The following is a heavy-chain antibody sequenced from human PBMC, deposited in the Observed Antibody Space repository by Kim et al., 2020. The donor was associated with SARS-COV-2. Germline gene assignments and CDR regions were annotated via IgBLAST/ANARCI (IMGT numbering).Heavy chain of an antibody. V-gene: IGHV3-30*07. J-gene: IGHJ4*02. Sequence: YAASVKGRFTISGDTSKNTMSLQLDSLRAADTAVYYCAVSLTTPGAYDYWGQGSLVTVSS. CDR3: AVSLTTPGAYDY. D-gene: IGHD7-27*01.